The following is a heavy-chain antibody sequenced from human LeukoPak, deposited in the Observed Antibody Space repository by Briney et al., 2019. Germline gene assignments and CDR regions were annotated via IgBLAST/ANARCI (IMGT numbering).Heavy chain of an antibody. CDR3: VKPPSNWGFGASAFDI. J-gene: IGHJ3*02. CDR1: EFSFSNYA. Sequence: GGSLRLSCSASEFSFSNYAIHWVRQAPGKGLEYVSGISSSGGSTYYADSLKGRFTISRDNSKNTLYLQMSSLRAEDTAVYYCVKPPSNWGFGASAFDIWGQGTMVTVSS. D-gene: IGHD7-27*01. V-gene: IGHV3-64D*09. CDR2: ISSSGGST.